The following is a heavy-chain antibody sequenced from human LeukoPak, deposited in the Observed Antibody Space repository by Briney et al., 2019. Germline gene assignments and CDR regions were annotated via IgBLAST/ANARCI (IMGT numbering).Heavy chain of an antibody. D-gene: IGHD3-22*01. CDR1: GFSFSNYN. J-gene: IGHJ4*02. CDR3: ATGKHHYDSSGYYFYYFDY. CDR2: ISTSSTYI. Sequence: PGGSLRLSCAASGFSFSNYNINWVRQAPGKGLEWVSSISTSSTYIFCADSVKGRFTISRDNAKNSLYLQMNSLRADDTAVYYCATGKHHYDSSGYYFYYFDYWGQGTLVTVSS. V-gene: IGHV3-21*01.